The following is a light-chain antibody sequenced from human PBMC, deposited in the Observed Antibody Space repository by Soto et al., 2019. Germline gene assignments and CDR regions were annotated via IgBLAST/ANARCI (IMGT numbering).Light chain of an antibody. CDR3: QVWDSSRDQCV. Sequence: SYELAQPPSVSVAPGQTATITCGGNRIGYKTVHWYQQKPGQAPVVVVHDDRDRPSGIPERFSGANSGDTATLTISRVEAGDEAEYFCQVWDSSRDQCVFGTGTKVTVL. J-gene: IGLJ1*01. CDR1: RIGYKT. CDR2: DDR. V-gene: IGLV3-21*02.